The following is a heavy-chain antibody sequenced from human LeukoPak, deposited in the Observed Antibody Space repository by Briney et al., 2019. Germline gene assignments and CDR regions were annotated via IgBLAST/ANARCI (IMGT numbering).Heavy chain of an antibody. CDR2: VTSSSSYV. D-gene: IGHD1-26*01. J-gene: IGHJ6*03. Sequence: PGGSLRLSCEASGFTFSSYNMNWVRQAPGKRLEWVSSVTSSSSYVFYADSVKGRFTISRDNAKNSLYLQMNSLTAEDTAVYYCARDPYSGNYGNTYYYYMDVWGKGTTVTTSS. CDR3: ARDPYSGNYGNTYYYYMDV. CDR1: GFTFSSYN. V-gene: IGHV3-21*06.